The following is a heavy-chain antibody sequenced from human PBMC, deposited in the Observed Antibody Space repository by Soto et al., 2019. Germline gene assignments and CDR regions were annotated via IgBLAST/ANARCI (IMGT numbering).Heavy chain of an antibody. Sequence: ASVKVSCKASGYTFTSYGISWVRQAPGQGLEWMGWISAYNGNTNYAQKLQGRVTMTTDTSTSTAYMDLRSLRSEDTAVYHGARGLLAYCTSGICRSWRFDPWGQGTLVTVSS. CDR1: GYTFTSYG. D-gene: IGHD2-8*01. CDR2: ISAYNGNT. V-gene: IGHV1-18*01. J-gene: IGHJ5*02. CDR3: ARGLLAYCTSGICRSWRFDP.